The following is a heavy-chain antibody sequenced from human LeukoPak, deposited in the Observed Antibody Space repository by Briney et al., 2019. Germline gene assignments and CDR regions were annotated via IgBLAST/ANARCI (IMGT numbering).Heavy chain of an antibody. CDR3: ARGVNSGSSDS. CDR1: GGSISSYY. D-gene: IGHD5-12*01. Sequence: PSETLSLTCTVSGGSISSYYWTWIRHPPGEGLEWIGYIYYSASTNCNPSPQSRVTISVDTSKNQFSLKLTSVSAADTAVYYCARGVNSGSSDSCGQGALVTVSS. J-gene: IGHJ4*02. CDR2: IYYSAST. V-gene: IGHV4-59*01.